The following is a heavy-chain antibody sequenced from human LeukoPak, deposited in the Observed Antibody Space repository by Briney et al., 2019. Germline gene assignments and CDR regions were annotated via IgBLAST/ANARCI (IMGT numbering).Heavy chain of an antibody. CDR2: SISRSGGVTT. D-gene: IGHD3-10*01. CDR1: GVTFRNAW. J-gene: IGHJ4*02. Sequence: GGSLSLSCAASGVTFRNAWMTWVRQAPGRGLEWVGRSISRSGGVTTEYAAPVKGRFPISRDDSRNTVYLQMNSLKIEDTAVYYCSAYYNGRGDYWGQGTLVTVSS. CDR3: SAYYNGRGDY. V-gene: IGHV3-15*01.